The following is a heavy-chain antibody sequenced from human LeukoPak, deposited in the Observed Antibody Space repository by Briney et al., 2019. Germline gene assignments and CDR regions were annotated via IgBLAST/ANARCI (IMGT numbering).Heavy chain of an antibody. D-gene: IGHD5-18*01. Sequence: GGSLRLSCAASGFTFSSYAMSWVRQAPGKGLERVSAISGSGGSTYYADSVKGRFTISRDNSKNTLYLQMNSLRAEDTAVYYCAKDRVDTAIVYYFDYWGQGTLVTVSS. CDR3: AKDRVDTAIVYYFDY. J-gene: IGHJ4*02. CDR1: GFTFSSYA. CDR2: ISGSGGST. V-gene: IGHV3-23*01.